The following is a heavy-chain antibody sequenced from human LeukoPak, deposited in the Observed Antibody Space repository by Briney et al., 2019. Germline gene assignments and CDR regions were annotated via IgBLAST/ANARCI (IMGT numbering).Heavy chain of an antibody. CDR3: ARHAYVCSSTSCYAGIPYYYYGMDV. V-gene: IGHV4-39*01. Sequence: PSETLSLTCTVSGGSISSSSYYWGWIRQPPGKGLEWHGSSYYSGSTYYNPALKSRVTISVDTSKNQFSLKLGSVTAADTAVYYCARHAYVCSSTSCYAGIPYYYYGMDVWGQGTTVTVSS. D-gene: IGHD2-2*01. CDR1: GGSISSSSYY. J-gene: IGHJ6*02. CDR2: SYYSGST.